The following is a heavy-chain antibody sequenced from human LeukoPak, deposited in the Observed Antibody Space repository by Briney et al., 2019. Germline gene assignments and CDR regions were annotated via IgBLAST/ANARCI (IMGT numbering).Heavy chain of an antibody. V-gene: IGHV3-23*01. J-gene: IGHJ4*02. D-gene: IGHD3-22*01. CDR1: GFTVSSNY. Sequence: GGSLRLSGAASGFTVSSNYMSWVRQAPGKGLEWVSAISGSGGSTYYADSVKGRFTISRDNSKNTLYLQMNSLRAEDTAVYYCAKDMGAYYYDSSGYYYMPFDYWGQGTLVTVSS. CDR3: AKDMGAYYYDSSGYYYMPFDY. CDR2: ISGSGGST.